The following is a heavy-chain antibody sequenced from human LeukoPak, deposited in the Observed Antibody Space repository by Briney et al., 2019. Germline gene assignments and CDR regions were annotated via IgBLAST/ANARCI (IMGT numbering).Heavy chain of an antibody. D-gene: IGHD1-26*01. CDR2: IYYSGST. CDR1: GGSISSYY. CDR3: ARVGSGSYFSHRPSHFDY. Sequence: TPSETQSLTCTVSGGSISSYYWSWIRQPPGKGLEWIGYIYYSGSTNYNPSLKSRVTISVDTSKNQFSLKLSSVTAADTAVYYCARVGSGSYFSHRPSHFDYWGQGTLVTVSS. V-gene: IGHV4-59*01. J-gene: IGHJ4*02.